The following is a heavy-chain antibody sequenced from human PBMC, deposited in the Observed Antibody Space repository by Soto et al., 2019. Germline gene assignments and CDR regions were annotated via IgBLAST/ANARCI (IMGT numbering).Heavy chain of an antibody. CDR3: ARGETSWYYFDY. D-gene: IGHD6-13*01. CDR2: IYYSGST. CDR1: GGSISSYY. Sequence: QVQLQESDPGLVKPSETLSLTCTVSGGSISSYYGNWIRQPPGKGLEWIGYIYYSGSTNYNPSLKSRVTISVDTSKNQFSLKLSSVTAADTAVYYCARGETSWYYFDYWGQGTLVTVSS. V-gene: IGHV4-59*01. J-gene: IGHJ4*02.